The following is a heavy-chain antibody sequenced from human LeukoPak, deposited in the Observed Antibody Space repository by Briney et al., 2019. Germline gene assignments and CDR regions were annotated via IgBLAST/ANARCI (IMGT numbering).Heavy chain of an antibody. CDR1: GFTFSSYA. CDR2: ISSNGGST. V-gene: IGHV3-64*01. Sequence: PGGSLRLSCAASGFTFSSYAMHWVRQAPGKGLEYVSAISSNGGSTYYANSVKGRFTISRDNSKNTLYLQMNSLRAEDTAVYYCAKARDKSCSSTSCTRGYFDYWGQGTLVTVSS. D-gene: IGHD2-2*01. CDR3: AKARDKSCSSTSCTRGYFDY. J-gene: IGHJ4*02.